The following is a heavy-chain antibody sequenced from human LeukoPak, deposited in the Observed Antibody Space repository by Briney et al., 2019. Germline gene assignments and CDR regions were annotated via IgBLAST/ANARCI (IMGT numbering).Heavy chain of an antibody. CDR2: IYYSGST. J-gene: IGHJ6*03. CDR3: ARDRLDAFYYYYMDV. CDR1: GGSISSYY. D-gene: IGHD1-1*01. V-gene: IGHV4-59*01. Sequence: SETLSLTCTVSGGSISSYYWSWIRQPPGKGLEWIGYIYYSGSTNYNPSLKSRVTISVDTSKNQFSLKLSSVTAADTAVYYCARDRLDAFYYYYMDVWGKWTTVTVSS.